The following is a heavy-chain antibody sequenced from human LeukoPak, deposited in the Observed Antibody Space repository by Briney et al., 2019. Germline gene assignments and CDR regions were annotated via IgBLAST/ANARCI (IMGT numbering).Heavy chain of an antibody. Sequence: GGSLRLSCAASGFTFSSYAMSWVRQAPGKGLEWVSAISGSGGRTYYVDSVKGRFTISRDNSKNTLYLQMNSLRAEDTAVYYCERTMVRGVIITEGGDDYWGQGTLVTVSS. D-gene: IGHD3-10*01. J-gene: IGHJ4*02. CDR3: ERTMVRGVIITEGGDDY. CDR2: ISGSGGRT. V-gene: IGHV3-23*01. CDR1: GFTFSSYA.